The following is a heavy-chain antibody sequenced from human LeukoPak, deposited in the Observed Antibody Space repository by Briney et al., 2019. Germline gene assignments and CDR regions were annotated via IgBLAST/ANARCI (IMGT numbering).Heavy chain of an antibody. V-gene: IGHV4-31*03. Sequence: SETLSLNCTVSGGSISSGGYYWSWIRQHPGKGLEWIGYIYYSGSTYYNPSLKSRVTISVDTSKNQFSLKLSSVTAADTAVYYCARERNCSGGSCYYYYYGMDVWGQGTTVTVSS. J-gene: IGHJ6*02. CDR3: ARERNCSGGSCYYYYYGMDV. CDR2: IYYSGST. CDR1: GGSISSGGYY. D-gene: IGHD2-15*01.